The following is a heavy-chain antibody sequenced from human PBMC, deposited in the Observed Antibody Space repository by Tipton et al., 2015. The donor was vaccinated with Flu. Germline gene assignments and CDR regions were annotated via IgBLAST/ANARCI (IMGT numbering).Heavy chain of an antibody. CDR1: GDSISSSGYY. J-gene: IGHJ4*02. CDR3: ARAPLGSKFATFDF. Sequence: TLSLTCTVSGDSISSSGYYWSWIRQHPGKGLEWIGYIYYSGNTYYNPSLRSRVSISADTSQNRFSLKVTSVTAADTAVYYCARAPLGSKFATFDFWGQGALVTVSA. V-gene: IGHV4-31*03. CDR2: IYYSGNT. D-gene: IGHD1-26*01.